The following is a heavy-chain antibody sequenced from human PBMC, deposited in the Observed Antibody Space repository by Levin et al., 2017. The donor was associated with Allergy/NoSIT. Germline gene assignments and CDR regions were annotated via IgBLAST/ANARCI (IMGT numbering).Heavy chain of an antibody. Sequence: SCAASGFLFSDYGMHWVRQAPGKGLEWVAVIWYDGSSKYYGDSVKGRFTISRDNSKNTLYLQMNSLRAEDTVVYYCARGGRSGSYFGVDYWGQGTLVTVSS. D-gene: IGHD3-10*01. CDR1: GFLFSDYG. CDR3: ARGGRSGSYFGVDY. V-gene: IGHV3-33*01. J-gene: IGHJ4*02. CDR2: IWYDGSSK.